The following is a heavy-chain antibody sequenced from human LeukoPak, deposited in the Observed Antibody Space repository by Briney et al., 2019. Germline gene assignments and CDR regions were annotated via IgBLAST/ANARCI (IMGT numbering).Heavy chain of an antibody. Sequence: GSSVKVSCKASGGTFSSYAISWVRQAPGQGLEWMGGIIPIFGTANYAQKFQGRVTITTDESTSTAYMELSSLRSEDTAVYYCARGGYCTNGVCRSGYYYYHMDVWGKGTTVTVSS. CDR3: ARGGYCTNGVCRSGYYYYHMDV. V-gene: IGHV1-69*05. CDR1: GGTFSSYA. CDR2: IIPIFGTA. D-gene: IGHD2-8*01. J-gene: IGHJ6*03.